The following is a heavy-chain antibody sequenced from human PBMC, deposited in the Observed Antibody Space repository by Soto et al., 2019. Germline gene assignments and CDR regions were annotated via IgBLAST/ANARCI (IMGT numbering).Heavy chain of an antibody. CDR3: ARDDEGGSDGALGY. J-gene: IGHJ4*02. CDR1: GFTFSSHA. CDR2: IYSDGNNK. Sequence: QVQLVESGGGVVQPGRSLRLSCAVSGFTFSSHAMHWVRQAPGKGLEWVALIYSDGNNKYYADSVKGRFTTTRDNSKNTIYLQMSSLRVEDTAVYYCARDDEGGSDGALGYWGQGALVTVSS. D-gene: IGHD1-26*01. V-gene: IGHV3-30-3*01.